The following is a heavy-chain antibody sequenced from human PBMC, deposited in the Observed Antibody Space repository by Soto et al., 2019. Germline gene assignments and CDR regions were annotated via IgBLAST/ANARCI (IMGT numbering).Heavy chain of an antibody. Sequence: GGSLRLSCAASGFTFSSYAMSWVRQAPGKGLEWVSAISGSGGSTYYADSVKGRFTISRDNSKNTLYLQMNSLGAEDTAVYYCAKTLRATVVGEYYYGMDVWGQGTTVTVSS. V-gene: IGHV3-23*01. CDR3: AKTLRATVVGEYYYGMDV. CDR1: GFTFSSYA. CDR2: ISGSGGST. D-gene: IGHD4-17*01. J-gene: IGHJ6*02.